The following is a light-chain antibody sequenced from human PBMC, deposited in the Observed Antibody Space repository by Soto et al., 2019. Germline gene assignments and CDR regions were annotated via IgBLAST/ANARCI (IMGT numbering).Light chain of an antibody. Sequence: EIFLTQSRFTLSLTADEIATLSCRASQSVSSTYFAWYQQKPGQAPRLLIYGASIRVTDIPDRFSGSGSGTDFTLTISRLEPEDFAVYYCQQYGNSQTFGQGTKVDIK. CDR2: GAS. V-gene: IGKV3-20*01. CDR1: QSVSSTY. CDR3: QQYGNSQT. J-gene: IGKJ1*01.